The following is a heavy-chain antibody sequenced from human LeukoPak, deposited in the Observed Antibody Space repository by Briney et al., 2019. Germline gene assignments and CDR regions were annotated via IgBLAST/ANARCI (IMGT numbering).Heavy chain of an antibody. V-gene: IGHV4-34*01. CDR1: GGSFSGYY. D-gene: IGHD3-9*01. Sequence: SETLSLTCAVYGGSFSGYYWSWIRQPPGKGLERIGEINHSGSANYNPSLKSRVTISVDTSKNQFSLKLSSVTAADTAVYYCARGVGGILTGYYSDYWGQGTLVTVSS. CDR3: ARGVGGILTGYYSDY. J-gene: IGHJ4*02. CDR2: INHSGSA.